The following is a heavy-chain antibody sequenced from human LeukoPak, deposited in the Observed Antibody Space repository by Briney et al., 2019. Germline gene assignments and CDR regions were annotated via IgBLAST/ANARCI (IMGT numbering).Heavy chain of an antibody. J-gene: IGHJ4*02. V-gene: IGHV3-7*01. CDR2: INQDGSAK. CDR1: GFTFSNYW. Sequence: GGSLRLSCAASGFTFSNYWMQWVRQAPGKGLEWVANINQDGSAKYYVDSVKGRLTISKDSAKNSLYLQMNSLRVDDTAVYYCTRGDPDFWGQGTLVTVSS. CDR3: TRGDPDF. D-gene: IGHD3-3*01.